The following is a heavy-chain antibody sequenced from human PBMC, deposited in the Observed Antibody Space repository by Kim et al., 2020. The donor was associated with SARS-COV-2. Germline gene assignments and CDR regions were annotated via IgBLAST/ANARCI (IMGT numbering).Heavy chain of an antibody. V-gene: IGHV4-39*01. Sequence: SETLSLTCTLSGGSISSSAYYWAWIRQSPGKGLEYIGSIYYSGSTFYNPSLKSRVTISVDTSQNQFSLKLSSVTAADTALYYCARLISFPQGRLYWGQGTLVTVSS. CDR2: IYYSGST. J-gene: IGHJ4*02. CDR3: ARLISFPQGRLY. D-gene: IGHD2-21*01. CDR1: GGSISSSAYY.